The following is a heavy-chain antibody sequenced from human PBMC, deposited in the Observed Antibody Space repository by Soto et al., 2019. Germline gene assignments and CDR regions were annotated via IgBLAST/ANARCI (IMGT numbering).Heavy chain of an antibody. Sequence: PSETLSLTCSVSGASIYNGCYFWSWIRQSPGKGLEWIGHIHNSGSPYNNPSLKSRVTLSVDTSTNQCSLTLSSMTAADTAVYYCALRSMAVVPEYWGQGTLVTVSS. CDR2: IHNSGSP. CDR3: ALRSMAVVPEY. J-gene: IGHJ4*02. D-gene: IGHD3-22*01. CDR1: GASIYNGCYF. V-gene: IGHV4-30-4*02.